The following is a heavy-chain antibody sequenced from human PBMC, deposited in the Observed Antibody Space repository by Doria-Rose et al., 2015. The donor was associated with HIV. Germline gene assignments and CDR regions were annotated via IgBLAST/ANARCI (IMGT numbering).Heavy chain of an antibody. J-gene: IGHJ4*02. CDR1: GVSLSSPGMG. Sequence: ATLKESGPVLVKPTETLTLTCTVSGVSLSSPGMGVSWIRQPPGKALEWLANIFSDDERSYTTSLKSRLTISRGTSKGQVVLTMTDMDPVDTATYYCARIKSSRWYHKYYFDFWGQGTLVIISA. D-gene: IGHD6-13*01. V-gene: IGHV2-26*01. CDR2: IFSDDER. CDR3: ARIKSSRWYHKYYFDF.